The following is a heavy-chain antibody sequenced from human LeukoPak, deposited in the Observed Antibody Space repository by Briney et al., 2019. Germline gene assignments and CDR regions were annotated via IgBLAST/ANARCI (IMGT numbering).Heavy chain of an antibody. V-gene: IGHV4-4*07. J-gene: IGHJ3*01. CDR1: GGSIRHYY. CDR3: ARAAELYDFWGGNGPFDV. Sequence: SETLSLTCTVSGGSIRHYYWTWIRQFAGKRLEWIGRIHISGTTNYNPSLKSRVTMSVDTSKNNFFLNLTSVTAADTAVYYCARAAELYDFWGGNGPFDVWGQGKMVTVSS. CDR2: IHISGTT. D-gene: IGHD3-3*01.